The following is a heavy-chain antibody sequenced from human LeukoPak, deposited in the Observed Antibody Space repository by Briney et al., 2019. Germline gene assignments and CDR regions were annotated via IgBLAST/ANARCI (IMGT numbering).Heavy chain of an antibody. Sequence: GGSLRLSCAASGFTFSSYAMSWVRQAPGKGPEWVSGICGSCGSTYYADSVKGRFTISGDNSKNTLYLQMNSLRAEDTAVYYCAKGRWEVNLSDAFDIWGQGTLVTVSS. J-gene: IGHJ3*02. D-gene: IGHD1-26*01. CDR3: AKGRWEVNLSDAFDI. V-gene: IGHV3-23*01. CDR2: ICGSCGST. CDR1: GFTFSSYA.